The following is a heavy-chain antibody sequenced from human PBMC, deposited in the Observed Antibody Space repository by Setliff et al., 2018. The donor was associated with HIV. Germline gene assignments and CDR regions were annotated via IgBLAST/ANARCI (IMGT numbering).Heavy chain of an antibody. D-gene: IGHD1-1*01. V-gene: IGHV3-9*01. J-gene: IGHJ3*02. Sequence: PGGSLRLSCAASGFNFDDYAMHWGRQVPGKGPEWVSGITWNSGTIAYADSVKGRFTISRDNAKKYVYLQMNSLRVEDTALYFCAKGYGDGHNWGAFDIWGQGTMVTVSS. CDR1: GFNFDDYA. CDR2: ITWNSGTI. CDR3: AKGYGDGHNWGAFDI.